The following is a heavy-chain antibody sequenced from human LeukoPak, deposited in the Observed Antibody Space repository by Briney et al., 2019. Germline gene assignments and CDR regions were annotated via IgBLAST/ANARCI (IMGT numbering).Heavy chain of an antibody. CDR1: GGSISSSSYY. CDR2: IYYSGST. J-gene: IGHJ4*02. D-gene: IGHD3-10*01. Sequence: SETLSLTCTVSGGSISSSSYYWGWIRQPPGKGLEWIGSIYYSGSTYYNPSLKSRVTISVDTSKNQFSLKLSSVTAADTAVYHCASVRGVRTLDCWGQGTLVTVSS. CDR3: ASVRGVRTLDC. V-gene: IGHV4-39*01.